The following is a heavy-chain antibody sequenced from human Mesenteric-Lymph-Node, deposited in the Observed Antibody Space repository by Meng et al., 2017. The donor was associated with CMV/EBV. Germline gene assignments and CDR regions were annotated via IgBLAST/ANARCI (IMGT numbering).Heavy chain of an antibody. CDR1: GYTFTGYY. CDR3: ARDRVRFWEFYYYGMDV. V-gene: IGHV1-2*02. D-gene: IGHD3-3*01. Sequence: ASVKVSCKASGYTFTGYYMHWVRQAPGQGLEWMGWINPNSGGTNYAQKFQGRVTMTRDTSISTAYMELSRLRSDDTAVYYCARDRVRFWEFYYYGMDVWGQGTTVTVSS. J-gene: IGHJ6*02. CDR2: INPNSGGT.